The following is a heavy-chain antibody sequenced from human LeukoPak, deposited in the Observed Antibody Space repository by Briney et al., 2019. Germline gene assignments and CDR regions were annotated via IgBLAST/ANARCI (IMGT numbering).Heavy chain of an antibody. D-gene: IGHD6-19*01. J-gene: IGHJ4*02. CDR2: IYHSGST. CDR1: GYSISSGYY. Sequence: PSETLSLTCAVSGYSISSGYYWGWIRQPPGKGLEWIGGIYHSGSTYYNPSLKSRVTISVDTSKNQFSLKLSSVTAADTAVYYCARTRQWLEYYFDYWGQGTLVTVSS. CDR3: ARTRQWLEYYFDY. V-gene: IGHV4-38-2*01.